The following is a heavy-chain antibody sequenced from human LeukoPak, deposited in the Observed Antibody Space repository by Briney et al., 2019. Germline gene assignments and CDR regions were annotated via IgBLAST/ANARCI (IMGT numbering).Heavy chain of an antibody. Sequence: SETLSLTCAVSGGSFSGYYWSWIRQPPGKGLEWIGEINHGGSTNYNPSLKSRVTISVDTSKNQFSLKLISVTAADTAVYYCARGRLDYDSSGYYPRIYYYDYRGQGTLVTVSS. D-gene: IGHD3-22*01. CDR3: ARGRLDYDSSGYYPRIYYYDY. J-gene: IGHJ4*02. V-gene: IGHV4-34*01. CDR2: INHGGST. CDR1: GGSFSGYY.